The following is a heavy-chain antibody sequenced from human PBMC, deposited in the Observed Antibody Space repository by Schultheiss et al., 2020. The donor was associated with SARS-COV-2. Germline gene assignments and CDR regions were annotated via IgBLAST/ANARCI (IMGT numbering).Heavy chain of an antibody. CDR2: ISSSSSYI. Sequence: ESLKISCAASGFTFSSYSMNWVRQAPGKGLEWVSSISSSSSYIYYADSVKGRFTISRDNAKNSLYLQMNSLRAEDTAVYYCARVPSDFPAVTTGSAFDIWGQGTMVTVSS. V-gene: IGHV3-21*01. J-gene: IGHJ3*02. CDR1: GFTFSSYS. D-gene: IGHD4-11*01. CDR3: ARVPSDFPAVTTGSAFDI.